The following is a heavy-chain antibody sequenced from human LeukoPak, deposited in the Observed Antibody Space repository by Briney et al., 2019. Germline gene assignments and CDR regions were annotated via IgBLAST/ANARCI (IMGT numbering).Heavy chain of an antibody. CDR2: ISYDGSNK. D-gene: IGHD2-15*01. V-gene: IGHV3-30-3*01. CDR1: GFTFSSYA. CDR3: ARDGRILPQHCFDY. J-gene: IGHJ4*02. Sequence: PGRSLRLSCAASGFTFSSYAMHWVRQAPGKGLEWVAVISYDGSNKYYADSVKGRFTISRDNSKNTLYLQMNSLRAEDTAVYYCARDGRILPQHCFDYWGQGTLVTVSS.